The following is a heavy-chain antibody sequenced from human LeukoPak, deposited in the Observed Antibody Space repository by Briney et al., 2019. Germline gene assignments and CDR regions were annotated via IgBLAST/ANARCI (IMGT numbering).Heavy chain of an antibody. CDR2: INQDGSDK. Sequence: GGSLRLSCAASGLRFSDYYVSWVRQAPGKGLEWVANINQDGSDKQYVDSMKGRFTISRDNAKNSVFLQMDGLRVEDTAVYYCVSTTRSYVQDYWGQGTLVTVSS. J-gene: IGHJ4*02. CDR1: GLRFSDYY. V-gene: IGHV3-7*01. D-gene: IGHD2/OR15-2a*01. CDR3: VSTTRSYVQDY.